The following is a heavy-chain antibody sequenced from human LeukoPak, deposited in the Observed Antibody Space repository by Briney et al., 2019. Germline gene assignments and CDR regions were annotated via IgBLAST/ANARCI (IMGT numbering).Heavy chain of an antibody. J-gene: IGHJ4*02. CDR2: IINSGGST. D-gene: IGHD1-26*01. Sequence: GGSLRLSCVASGFTFSSYAMSWVRQTPEKGLEWVSGIINSGGSTYYRDSVKGRFTISRDNSKDTLYLQMNSLRAEDTALYYCVRGRSVGAITSFDYWGQGNLVTVSS. CDR1: GFTFSSYA. V-gene: IGHV3-23*01. CDR3: VRGRSVGAITSFDY.